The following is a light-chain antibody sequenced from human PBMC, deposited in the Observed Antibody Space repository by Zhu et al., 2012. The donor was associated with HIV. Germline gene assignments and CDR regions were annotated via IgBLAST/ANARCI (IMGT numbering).Light chain of an antibody. CDR3: QQYGDSIT. J-gene: IGKJ3*01. CDR2: NVV. V-gene: IGKV3-20*01. Sequence: VMTQSPATLSVSPGERSTLSCRASQSVGTNLAWYQQKPGQAPSLVIYNVVNRATGIPDRFSGSGSGTDFTLTIRRLEPEDFAVYYCQQYGDSITFGPGTRVDFK. CDR1: QSVGTN.